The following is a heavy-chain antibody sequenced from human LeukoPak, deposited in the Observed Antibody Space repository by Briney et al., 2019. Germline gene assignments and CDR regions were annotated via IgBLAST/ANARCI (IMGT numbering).Heavy chain of an antibody. Sequence: GGSLRLSCAASGFTFSSYAMHWVRQAPGKGLEWVAVISYDGSNKYYADSVKGRFTISRDNSKNTLYLQMNSLRAEDTAVYYCARPCRYDSSGFDYWGQGTLVTVSS. CDR1: GFTFSSYA. J-gene: IGHJ4*02. D-gene: IGHD3-22*01. CDR3: ARPCRYDSSGFDY. CDR2: ISYDGSNK. V-gene: IGHV3-30-3*01.